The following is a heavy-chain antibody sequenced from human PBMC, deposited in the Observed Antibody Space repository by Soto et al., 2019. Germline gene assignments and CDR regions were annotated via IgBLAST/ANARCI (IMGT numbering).Heavy chain of an antibody. CDR1: GFTFSSYE. V-gene: IGHV3-48*03. CDR3: AKALRYFDWLVRPWNAMDV. Sequence: GGSLRLSCAASGFTFSSYEMNWVRQAPGKGLEWVSYISSSGSTIYYADSVKGRFTISRDNAKNSLYLQMNSLRAEDTAVYYCAKALRYFDWLVRPWNAMDVWGQGTTVTVSS. J-gene: IGHJ6*02. CDR2: ISSSGSTI. D-gene: IGHD3-9*01.